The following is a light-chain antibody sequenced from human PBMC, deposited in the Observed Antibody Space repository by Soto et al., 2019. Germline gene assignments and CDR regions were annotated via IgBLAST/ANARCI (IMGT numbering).Light chain of an antibody. J-gene: IGKJ1*01. Sequence: DIPMTQSPSTLSASVGDRVTITCRASQSIRNWLAWYQQKPGKAPTLLIYKASSLERGVPSRFSGSGSGTEFTLTISSLQPDDFATYYCQQYNSYWTFGQGTKVEIK. V-gene: IGKV1-5*03. CDR1: QSIRNW. CDR2: KAS. CDR3: QQYNSYWT.